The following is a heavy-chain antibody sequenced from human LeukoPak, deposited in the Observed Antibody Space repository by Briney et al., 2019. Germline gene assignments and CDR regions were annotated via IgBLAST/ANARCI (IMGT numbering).Heavy chain of an antibody. Sequence: ASVKVSCKASGYSFIKYDMNWVRQAPGQGLEWMGWINTNTGNPTYAQGFTGRFVFSLDTSVSTAYLQISGLKAEDTAVYYCARNNAGREGRFSYWGQGTLVTVSS. V-gene: IGHV7-4-1*02. J-gene: IGHJ4*02. CDR1: GYSFIKYD. D-gene: IGHD3-16*01. CDR2: INTNTGNP. CDR3: ARNNAGREGRFSY.